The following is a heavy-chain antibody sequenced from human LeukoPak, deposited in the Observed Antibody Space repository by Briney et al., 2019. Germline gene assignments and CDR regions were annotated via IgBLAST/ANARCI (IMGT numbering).Heavy chain of an antibody. CDR3: TRINNRNSDY. Sequence: HPGGSLRLSCTASGFTFNNFWMAWIRQAPGKGLEWVANIKQDGNEKYYIDSVKGRFTISRDNANNSIYLQMNSLRAEDTAVYYCTRINNRNSDYWGQGTLVTASS. J-gene: IGHJ4*02. CDR1: GFTFNNFW. D-gene: IGHD4-23*01. V-gene: IGHV3-7*01. CDR2: IKQDGNEK.